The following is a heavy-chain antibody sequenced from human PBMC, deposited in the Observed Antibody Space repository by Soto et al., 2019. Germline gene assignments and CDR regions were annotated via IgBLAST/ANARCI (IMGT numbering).Heavy chain of an antibody. Sequence: ASVKVSCKVSGYTLTELSMHWVRQAPGKGLEWMGGFDPEDGETIYAQKFQGRVTMTEDTSTDTAYMELSSLRSEDTAVYYCATDVTIFGDTTVDYWGQGTLVTVSS. CDR3: ATDVTIFGDTTVDY. CDR1: GYTLTELS. D-gene: IGHD3-3*01. J-gene: IGHJ4*02. V-gene: IGHV1-24*01. CDR2: FDPEDGET.